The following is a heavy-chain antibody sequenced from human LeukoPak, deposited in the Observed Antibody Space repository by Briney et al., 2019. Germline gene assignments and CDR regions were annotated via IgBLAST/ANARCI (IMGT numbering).Heavy chain of an antibody. D-gene: IGHD5-12*01. CDR1: GFTFSSYS. CDR2: ISSSSSYI. CDR3: ARDSRGYSGYGSGVNWFDP. J-gene: IGHJ5*02. Sequence: PGGSLRLSCAASGFTFSSYSMNWVRQAPGKGLEWVSSISSSSSYIYYADSVKGRFTISRDNAKNSLYLQMNSLRAEDTAAYYCARDSRGYSGYGSGVNWFDPWGQGTLVTVSS. V-gene: IGHV3-21*01.